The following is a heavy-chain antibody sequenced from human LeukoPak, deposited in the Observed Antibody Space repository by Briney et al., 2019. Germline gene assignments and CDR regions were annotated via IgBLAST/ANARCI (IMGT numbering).Heavy chain of an antibody. CDR2: ISGSDGST. J-gene: IGHJ4*02. CDR1: GFTFSIYA. Sequence: PGRSLRLSCTASGFTFSIYAMSWVRQAPRKVLEWVATISGSDGSTYYADSVKGRFTISRDNCKNTLYLQMNSLRVEDTAIYYCAKGRGYCTGGSCYSDYWGQGTLVTVSS. V-gene: IGHV3-23*01. D-gene: IGHD2-15*01. CDR3: AKGRGYCTGGSCYSDY.